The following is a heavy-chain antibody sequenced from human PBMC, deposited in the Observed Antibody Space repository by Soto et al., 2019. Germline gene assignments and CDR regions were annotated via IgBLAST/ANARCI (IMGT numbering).Heavy chain of an antibody. J-gene: IGHJ4*02. V-gene: IGHV3-49*04. Sequence: QPGGSLRLSCTASGFTFGDYAMSWVRQAPGKGLEWVGFIRSKVYGGATEYAASVKGRFTISRDDSKSIAYLQMNSLKTEDTAVYYCTRSVPSPDYFDYWGQGTLVTVSS. CDR1: GFTFGDYA. CDR2: IRSKVYGGAT. CDR3: TRSVPSPDYFDY.